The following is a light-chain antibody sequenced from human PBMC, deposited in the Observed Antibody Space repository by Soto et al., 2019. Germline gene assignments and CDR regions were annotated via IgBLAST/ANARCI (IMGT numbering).Light chain of an antibody. CDR3: MQTLQTPHT. CDR1: QSLLHSRGYNY. V-gene: IGKV2-28*01. J-gene: IGKJ2*01. CDR2: LAS. Sequence: IVVTQSPVSLPVTPGEPASISCRSSQSLLHSRGYNYLDWYVQRPGQSPQVLIYLASNRASGVPDRFSGSGSCTDFTLKIRKVEPEDVRIYYCMQTLQTPHTFGRGTKLEI.